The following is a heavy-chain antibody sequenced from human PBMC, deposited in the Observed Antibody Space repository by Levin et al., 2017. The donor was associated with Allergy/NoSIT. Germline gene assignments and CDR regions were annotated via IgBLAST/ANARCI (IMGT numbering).Heavy chain of an antibody. CDR1: GYTFTGYY. CDR2: INPNSGGT. CDR3: ARDLQIMVRLYVY. J-gene: IGHJ4*02. V-gene: IGHV1-2*02. Sequence: ASVKVSCKASGYTFTGYYMHWVRQAPGQGLEWMGWINPNSGGTNYAQKFQGRVTMTRDTSISTAYMELSRLRSDDTAVYYCARDLQIMVRLYVYWGQGTLVTVSS. D-gene: IGHD3-10*01.